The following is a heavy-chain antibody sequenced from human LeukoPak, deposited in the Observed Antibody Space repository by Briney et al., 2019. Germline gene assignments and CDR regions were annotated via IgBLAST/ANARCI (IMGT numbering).Heavy chain of an antibody. J-gene: IGHJ6*02. V-gene: IGHV3-30*18. CDR1: RFTFSVYG. D-gene: IGHD3-10*01. Sequence: GGSLRLSCAASRFTFSVYGMHWVRQAPGKGPEWVAFISYDGSNEYYADSVKGRFTISRDNSKYTLHLQMNSLRAEDTAVYSCAKDRSSYYYYGMDVWGQGTTVTVSS. CDR3: AKDRSSYYYYGMDV. CDR2: ISYDGSNE.